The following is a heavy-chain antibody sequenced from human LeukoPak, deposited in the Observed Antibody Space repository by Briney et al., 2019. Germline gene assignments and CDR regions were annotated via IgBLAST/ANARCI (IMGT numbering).Heavy chain of an antibody. J-gene: IGHJ4*02. CDR2: INSDGSST. Sequence: GGSLRLSCAASGFTFSSYWMHWVRQAPGKGLVWVSRINSDGSSTSYADSVKGRFTISRDNAKNTLYLQMNSLRTEDTALYYCAKGKNTGSYLSHVDYWGQGTLVTVSS. CDR3: AKGKNTGSYLSHVDY. D-gene: IGHD3-10*01. CDR1: GFTFSSYW. V-gene: IGHV3-74*01.